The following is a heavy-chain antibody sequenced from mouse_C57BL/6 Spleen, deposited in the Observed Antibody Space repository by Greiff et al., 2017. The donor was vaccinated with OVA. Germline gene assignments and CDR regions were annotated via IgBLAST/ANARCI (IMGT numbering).Heavy chain of an antibody. Sequence: VQLVESGPELVKPGASVKISCKASGYAFSSSWMNWVKQRPGKGLEWIGRIYPGDGDTNYNGKFKGKATLTADKSSSTAYMQLSSLTSEDSAVYFCARERDYYGSSFDYWGQGTTLTVSS. J-gene: IGHJ2*01. CDR3: ARERDYYGSSFDY. CDR1: GYAFSSSW. D-gene: IGHD1-1*01. V-gene: IGHV1-82*01. CDR2: IYPGDGDT.